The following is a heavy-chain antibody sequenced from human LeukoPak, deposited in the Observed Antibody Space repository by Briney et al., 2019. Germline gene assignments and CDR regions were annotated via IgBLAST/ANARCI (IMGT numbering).Heavy chain of an antibody. J-gene: IGHJ4*02. CDR1: GGTFSSYA. D-gene: IGHD3-10*01. V-gene: IGHV1-69*13. CDR2: IIPIFGTA. Sequence: ASVKVSCKASGGTFSSYAISWVRQAPEQGLQWMGGIIPIFGTANYAQKFQGRVTITADESTSTAYMELSSLRSEDTAVYYCARSLWFGELFPQDYWGQGTLVTVSS. CDR3: ARSLWFGELFPQDY.